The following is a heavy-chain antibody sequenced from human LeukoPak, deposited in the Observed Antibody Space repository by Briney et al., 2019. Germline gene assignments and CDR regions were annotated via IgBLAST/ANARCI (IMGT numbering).Heavy chain of an antibody. CDR2: IKQDGSEK. J-gene: IGHJ6*02. CDR1: GFTFSSYW. Sequence: PGGSLRLSCAASGFTFSSYWMSWVRRAPGKGLEWVANIKQDGSEKYYVDSVKGRFTISRDNAKNSLYLQMSSLRAEDTAVYYCARDLQYSSGWYQGFYYYYYGMDVWGQGTTVTVSS. V-gene: IGHV3-7*03. CDR3: ARDLQYSSGWYQGFYYYYYGMDV. D-gene: IGHD6-19*01.